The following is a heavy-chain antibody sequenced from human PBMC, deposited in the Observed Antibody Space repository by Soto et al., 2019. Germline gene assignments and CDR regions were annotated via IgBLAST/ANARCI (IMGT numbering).Heavy chain of an antibody. CDR1: GGTFSSYA. CDR3: ARGRMRGGADNYYGMDV. J-gene: IGHJ6*02. Sequence: ASVKVSCKASGGTFSSYAISLVLHAPGQGLEWMGVIIPIFGTANYAQKFQGRVTITADESTSTAYMELSSLRSEDTAVYYCARGRMRGGADNYYGMDVWGQGTTVTVSS. CDR2: IIPIFGTA. D-gene: IGHD3-16*01. V-gene: IGHV1-69*13.